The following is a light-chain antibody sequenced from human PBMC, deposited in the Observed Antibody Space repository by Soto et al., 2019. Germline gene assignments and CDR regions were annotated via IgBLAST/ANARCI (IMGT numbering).Light chain of an antibody. J-gene: IGKJ1*01. CDR3: QQSYSTPWT. Sequence: DNQMTQSPSSLSASKREKVTITCRASQSISNYLNWYQQKPGKAPKLLIYAASSLQSGVPSRFSGSGSGTDFTLTISSLQPEDFATYYCQQSYSTPWTFGQGSKVDI. CDR2: AAS. V-gene: IGKV1-39*01. CDR1: QSISNY.